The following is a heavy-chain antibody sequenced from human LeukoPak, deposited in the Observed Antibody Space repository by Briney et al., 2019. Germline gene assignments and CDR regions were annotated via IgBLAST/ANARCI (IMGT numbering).Heavy chain of an antibody. J-gene: IGHJ6*02. Sequence: ASVKVSCKASGYTFTSYYMHWVRQAPGQGLEWMGIINPSGGSTGYAQKFQGRVTMTRDTSTSTVYMELSSLRSEDTAVYYCARNGLGDYYYYGMDVWGQGTTVTVSS. CDR1: GYTFTSYY. V-gene: IGHV1-46*01. D-gene: IGHD2-8*01. CDR2: INPSGGST. CDR3: ARNGLGDYYYYGMDV.